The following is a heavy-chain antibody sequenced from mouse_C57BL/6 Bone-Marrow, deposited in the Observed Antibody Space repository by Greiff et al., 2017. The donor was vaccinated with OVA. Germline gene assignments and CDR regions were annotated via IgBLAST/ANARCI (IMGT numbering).Heavy chain of an antibody. CDR2: IDPSDSYT. D-gene: IGHD2-4*01. CDR1: GYTFTSYW. V-gene: IGHV1-69*01. CDR3: ASPIYNNYDGWYVEV. J-gene: IGHJ1*03. Sequence: QVQLKQPGAELVMPGASVKLSCKASGYTFTSYWMHWVKQRPGQGLEWIGEIDPSDSYTNYNQKFQGKSTLTVDKSSSTAYMQLSSLTSEDSAVDDCASPIYNNYDGWYVEVWGTGTTVTVSA.